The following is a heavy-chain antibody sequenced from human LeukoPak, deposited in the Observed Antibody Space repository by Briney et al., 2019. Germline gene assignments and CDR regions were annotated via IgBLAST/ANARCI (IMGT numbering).Heavy chain of an antibody. Sequence: GGSLRLSCAASGFTFSSYSMNWVRQAPGKGLEWVSSISSSSSYIYHADSVKGRFTISRDNAKNSLYLQMNSLRAEDTAVYYCARVVYYGSSGYLDYWGQGTLVTVSS. J-gene: IGHJ4*02. CDR2: ISSSSSYI. CDR3: ARVVYYGSSGYLDY. D-gene: IGHD3-22*01. CDR1: GFTFSSYS. V-gene: IGHV3-21*01.